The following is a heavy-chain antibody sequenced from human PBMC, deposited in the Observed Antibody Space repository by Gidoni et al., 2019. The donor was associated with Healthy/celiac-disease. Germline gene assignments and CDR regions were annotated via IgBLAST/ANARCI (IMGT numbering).Heavy chain of an antibody. CDR3: ARAAYDSSGYYYVPDFDY. V-gene: IGHV1-69*01. CDR2: IIPIFGTA. D-gene: IGHD3-22*01. J-gene: IGHJ4*02. Sequence: QVQLVQSGAEVKKPGSSVKVSCKAYGGTFSSYAISWVRQAPGQGLEWMGGIIPIFGTANYAQKFQGRVTITADESTSTAYMELSSLRSEDTAVYYCARAAYDSSGYYYVPDFDYWGQGTLVTVSS. CDR1: GGTFSSYA.